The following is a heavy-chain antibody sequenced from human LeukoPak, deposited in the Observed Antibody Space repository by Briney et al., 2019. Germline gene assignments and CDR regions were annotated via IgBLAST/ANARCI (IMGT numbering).Heavy chain of an antibody. Sequence: GGSLRLSCAASGFTFNNHVMHWVRQAPGQGLEWVAVISSDGSLKYYADSVKGRFTISRDNSQNTLYLQMNSLRSEDTAVFYCAKADEYYYYYYYIDVWGKGTTVTVSS. D-gene: IGHD5-24*01. J-gene: IGHJ6*03. CDR1: GFTFNNHV. V-gene: IGHV3-30*04. CDR2: ISSDGSLK. CDR3: AKADEYYYYYYYIDV.